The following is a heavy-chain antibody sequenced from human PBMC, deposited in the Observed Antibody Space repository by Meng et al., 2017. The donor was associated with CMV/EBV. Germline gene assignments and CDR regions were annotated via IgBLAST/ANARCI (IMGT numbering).Heavy chain of an antibody. CDR2: IYYSGST. J-gene: IGHJ5*02. CDR1: GGSISSSSYY. CDR3: ARAIVLMVYAENWFDP. D-gene: IGHD2-8*01. V-gene: IGHV4-39*07. Sequence: QPHLPESAPGLVNPSGTLSLTCTASGGSISSSSYYWGWIRQPPGKGLEWIGSIYYSGSTYYNPSLKSRVTISVDTSKNQFSLKLSSVTAADTAVYYCARAIVLMVYAENWFDPWGQGTLVTVSS.